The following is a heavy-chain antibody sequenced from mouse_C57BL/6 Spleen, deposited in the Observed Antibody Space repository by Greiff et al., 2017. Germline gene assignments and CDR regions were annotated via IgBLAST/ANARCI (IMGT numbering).Heavy chain of an antibody. CDR2: INPSTGGT. V-gene: IGHV1-42*01. J-gene: IGHJ4*01. Sequence: EVQLQQSGPELVKPGASVKISCKASGYSFTGYYMNWVKQSPEKSLEWIGEINPSTGGTTYNQKFKAKATLTVDKSSSTAYMQLKRLTSEDSAVYYCARLGDYDAMDYWGQGTSVTVSS. CDR1: GYSFTGYY. CDR3: ARLGDYDAMDY.